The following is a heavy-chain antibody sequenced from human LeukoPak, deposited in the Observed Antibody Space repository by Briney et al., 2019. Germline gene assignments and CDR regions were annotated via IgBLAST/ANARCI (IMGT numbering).Heavy chain of an antibody. J-gene: IGHJ4*02. V-gene: IGHV3-23*01. CDR3: SIGPQRYCSGGYCYGDY. CDR2: ISGSGGST. CDR1: GFTFSSYA. D-gene: IGHD2-15*01. Sequence: GGSLRLSCAASGFTFSSYATSWVRQAPGKGLEWVSAISGSGGSTYYADSVKGRFTISRDNSKNALYLQMNSLRAEDTAVYYCSIGPQRYCSGGYCYGDYWGQGTLVTVSS.